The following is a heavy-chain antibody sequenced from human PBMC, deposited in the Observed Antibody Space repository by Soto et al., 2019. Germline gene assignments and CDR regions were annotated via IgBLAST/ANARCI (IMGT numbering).Heavy chain of an antibody. J-gene: IGHJ4*02. CDR3: ATYTMVRGGGIFDY. CDR2: IYHSGST. V-gene: IGHV4-30-2*01. D-gene: IGHD3-10*01. CDR1: GGSISSGGYP. Sequence: SETLSLTCAVSGGSISSGGYPWSWIRQPPGKGLEWIGYIYHSGSTYYNPSLKSRVTISVDRSKNQFSLKLSSVTAADTAVYYGATYTMVRGGGIFDYWRQGTLVTVSS.